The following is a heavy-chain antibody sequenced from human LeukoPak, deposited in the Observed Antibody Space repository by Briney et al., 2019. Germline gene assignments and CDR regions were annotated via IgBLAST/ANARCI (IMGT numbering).Heavy chain of an antibody. V-gene: IGHV3-30*02. CDR3: AKDTPSVNTAMADWFDL. CDR1: GFTFSSYG. J-gene: IGHJ5*02. CDR2: IRYDGSNK. Sequence: PGGSLRLSCAASGFTFSSYGMHWVRQAPGKGLEWVAFIRYDGSNKYYADSVKGRFTISRDNSKNTLYLQMNSRRADETAREYCAKDTPSVNTAMADWFDLWGQGTLVTVSS. D-gene: IGHD5-18*01.